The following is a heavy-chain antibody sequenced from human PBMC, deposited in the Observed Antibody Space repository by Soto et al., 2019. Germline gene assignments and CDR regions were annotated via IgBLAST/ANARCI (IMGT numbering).Heavy chain of an antibody. J-gene: IGHJ4*02. CDR2: ISASGGST. V-gene: IGHV3-23*01. Sequence: EVQLLDSGGGLVQPGGSLRLSCAASGFIFTTYAMNWLRQAPGKGLEWVSGISASGGSTYYADSVKGRFTISRDNSENTVYLQMSTLRAEDTAVYYCAKGGNMVQLWSFDYWGKGTLVTVSS. CDR3: AKGGNMVQLWSFDY. D-gene: IGHD1-1*01. CDR1: GFIFTTYA.